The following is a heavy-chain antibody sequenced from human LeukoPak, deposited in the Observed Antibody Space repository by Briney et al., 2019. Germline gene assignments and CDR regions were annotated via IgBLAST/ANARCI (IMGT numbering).Heavy chain of an antibody. D-gene: IGHD4-17*01. Sequence: ASVKVSCKASGYTFTSYGISWVRQAPGQGLEWMGWISAYNGNTNYAQKLQGRVTMTTDTSTSTAYMELRSLRSDDTAVYYCARVVVPPYGDCGGYYYYMDVWGKGTTVTVSS. V-gene: IGHV1-18*01. J-gene: IGHJ6*03. CDR3: ARVVVPPYGDCGGYYYYMDV. CDR1: GYTFTSYG. CDR2: ISAYNGNT.